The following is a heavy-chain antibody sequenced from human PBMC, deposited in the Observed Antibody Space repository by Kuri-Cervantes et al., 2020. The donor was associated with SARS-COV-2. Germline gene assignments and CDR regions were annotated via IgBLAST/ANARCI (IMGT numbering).Heavy chain of an antibody. CDR3: ARAPPVTTVTTIYYGMDV. CDR1: GFTFSSYA. J-gene: IGHJ6*01. Sequence: ETLSLTCAASGFTFSSYAMSWVRQAPGKGLEWVSAISGSGGSTYYADSVKGRFTISRDNAKNSLYLQMNSLRAEDTAVYYCARAPPVTTVTTIYYGMDVWGQATTVTVSS. D-gene: IGHD4-17*01. V-gene: IGHV3-23*01. CDR2: ISGSGGST.